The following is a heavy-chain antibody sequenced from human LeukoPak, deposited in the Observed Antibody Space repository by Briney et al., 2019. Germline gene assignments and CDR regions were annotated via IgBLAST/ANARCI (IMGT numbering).Heavy chain of an antibody. CDR1: GFTVSSYA. J-gene: IGHJ4*01. D-gene: IGHD6-13*01. Sequence: GGSLRLSCAASGFTVSSYAMTWVRQAPGKGLEWVSSISGSGRNTYYADSVKGRFTISSDSSKNTLYLQMNSLRAEDTALYYCAKDRGAAGEIQRVTYWGRGTLVTVSS. CDR2: ISGSGRNT. V-gene: IGHV3-23*01. CDR3: AKDRGAAGEIQRVTY.